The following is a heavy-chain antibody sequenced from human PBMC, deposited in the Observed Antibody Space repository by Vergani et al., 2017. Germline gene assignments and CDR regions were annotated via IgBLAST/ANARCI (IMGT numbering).Heavy chain of an antibody. CDR1: GYTFTVYY. Sequence: QVQLVQSGAEVKKPGASVKVSCKASGYTFTVYYMHWVRQAPGQGLEWMGWIYPNSGGTNYAQKFQGRVTMTRDTSISTAYMELSRLRSDDTAMYYCASYDRITGTKNNRDYWGQGTLVTVSS. D-gene: IGHD1-20*01. CDR3: ASYDRITGTKNNRDY. CDR2: IYPNSGGT. J-gene: IGHJ4*02. V-gene: IGHV1-2*02.